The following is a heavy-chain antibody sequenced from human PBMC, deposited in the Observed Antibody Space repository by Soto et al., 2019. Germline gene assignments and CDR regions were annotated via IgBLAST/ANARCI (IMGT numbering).Heavy chain of an antibody. CDR1: GGSISSGDYY. CDR3: ARRYIRGPSSFDY. D-gene: IGHD2-2*02. V-gene: IGHV4-30-4*01. Sequence: SETLSLTCTVSGGSISSGDYYWSWIRQPPGKGLEWIGYIYYSGSTYYNPSLKSRVTISVDTSKNQFSLKLSSVTAADTAVYYCARRYIRGPSSFDYWGQGTLVTVSS. CDR2: IYYSGST. J-gene: IGHJ4*02.